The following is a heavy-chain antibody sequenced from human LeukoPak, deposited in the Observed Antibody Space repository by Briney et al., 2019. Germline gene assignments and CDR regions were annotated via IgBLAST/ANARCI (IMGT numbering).Heavy chain of an antibody. Sequence: SSETLSLTCAVSGGSISSSNWWSWVRQPPGKGLEWIGEIYHSGSTNYNPSLKSRVTMSVDKSKNQFSLKLSSVTAADTAVYYCARGGYSQYYFDYWGQGTLVTVSS. V-gene: IGHV4-4*02. CDR3: ARGGYSQYYFDY. CDR2: IYHSGST. D-gene: IGHD3-22*01. J-gene: IGHJ4*02. CDR1: GGSISSSNW.